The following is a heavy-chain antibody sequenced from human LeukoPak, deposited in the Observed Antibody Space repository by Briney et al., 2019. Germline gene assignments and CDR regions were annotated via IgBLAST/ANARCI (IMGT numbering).Heavy chain of an antibody. V-gene: IGHV3-48*01. CDR3: ARGGNYRLDY. J-gene: IGHJ4*02. CDR2: ISGSSGII. Sequence: GGSLRLSCAASGFALSSHWMNWVRRAPGKGLEWVSYISGSSGIIDYADSVRGRFTISRDNAKNSLYLQMNSLRAEDTAVYYCARGGNYRLDYWGQGTLVTVSS. CDR1: GFALSSHW. D-gene: IGHD4-11*01.